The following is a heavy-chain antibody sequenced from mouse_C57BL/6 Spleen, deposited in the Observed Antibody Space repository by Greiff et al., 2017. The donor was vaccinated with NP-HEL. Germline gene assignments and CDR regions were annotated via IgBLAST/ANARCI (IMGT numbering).Heavy chain of an antibody. CDR1: GYSITSGYY. CDR3: ARIYYGSSYEVYYAMDY. V-gene: IGHV3-6*01. CDR2: ISYDGSN. J-gene: IGHJ4*01. D-gene: IGHD1-1*01. Sequence: EVKLQESGPGLVKPSQSLSLTCSVTGYSITSGYYWNWIRQFPGNKLEWMGYISYDGSNNYNPSLTNRISITRDTSKNQFFLKLNSVTTEDTATYYWARIYYGSSYEVYYAMDYWGQGTSVTVSS.